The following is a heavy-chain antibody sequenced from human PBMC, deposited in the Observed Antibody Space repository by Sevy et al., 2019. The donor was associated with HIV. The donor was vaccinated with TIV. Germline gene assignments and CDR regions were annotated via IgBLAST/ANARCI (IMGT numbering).Heavy chain of an antibody. J-gene: IGHJ3*01. CDR2: INPKSGGT. CDR1: GYTFTGHY. Sequence: ASVKVSCKASGYTFTGHYMHWVRQAPGQGLEWMGRINPKSGGTNYAQKFQGRVTMTRDTSIITAYMELSSLGSDDTAGYYCARADNIGWSTLDAFDLWGQGTMVTVSS. CDR3: ARADNIGWSTLDAFDL. D-gene: IGHD6-19*01. V-gene: IGHV1-2*06.